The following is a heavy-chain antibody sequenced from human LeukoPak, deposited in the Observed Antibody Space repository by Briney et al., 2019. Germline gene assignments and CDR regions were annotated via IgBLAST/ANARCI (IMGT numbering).Heavy chain of an antibody. D-gene: IGHD3-22*01. CDR1: GGSISSGY. CDR2: MYNSGST. CDR3: ARRGYESSGPKYYFDH. J-gene: IGHJ4*02. Sequence: TSETLSLTCTVSGGSISSGYWSWIRQSPGKGLEWIGDMYNSGSTNYNPSLKSRVTISLDTSKNQFSLNLSSVTAADTAVYYCARRGYESSGPKYYFDHWGQGILVTVSS. V-gene: IGHV4-59*01.